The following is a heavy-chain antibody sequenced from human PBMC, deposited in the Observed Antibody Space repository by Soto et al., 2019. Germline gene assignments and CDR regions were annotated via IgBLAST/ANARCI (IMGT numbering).Heavy chain of an antibody. D-gene: IGHD2-2*01. V-gene: IGHV3-23*01. CDR1: GFSFSSNS. J-gene: IGHJ4*02. Sequence: PGGSLRLSCKASGFSFSSNSMGWLRQAPGKGLDWVSSISDSAGRIYYADSVKGRFTFSRDNSKNTLYLQMNSLRAEDTAVYYCAKCARIVVVPAAMHFDYWGQGTLVTVSS. CDR2: ISDSAGRI. CDR3: AKCARIVVVPAAMHFDY.